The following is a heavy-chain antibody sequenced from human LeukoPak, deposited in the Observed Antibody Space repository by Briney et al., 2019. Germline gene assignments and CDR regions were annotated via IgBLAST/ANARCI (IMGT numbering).Heavy chain of an antibody. Sequence: ASVKVSCKASGYTFTSYYMHWVRQAPGQGLEWMGIINPSGGSTSYAQKFQGRVIMTRDTSTSTVYMELSSLRSEDTAVYYCAGGGFDLGLVALYYFDYWGQGTLVTVSS. CDR2: INPSGGST. V-gene: IGHV1-46*01. CDR1: GYTFTSYY. J-gene: IGHJ4*02. D-gene: IGHD3-9*01. CDR3: AGGGFDLGLVALYYFDY.